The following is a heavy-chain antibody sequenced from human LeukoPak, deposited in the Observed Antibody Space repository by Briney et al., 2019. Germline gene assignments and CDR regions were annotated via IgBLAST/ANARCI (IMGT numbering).Heavy chain of an antibody. V-gene: IGHV3-30*04. CDR1: GFTFSSYE. J-gene: IGHJ4*02. CDR2: ISFDGSNK. Sequence: PGGSLRLSCAASGFTFSSYEMNWVRQAPGKGLEWVAVISFDGSNKYYADSVKGRFTISRDNSKNTLYLQMNSLRAEDTAVYYCARSGIAVAGYFDYWGQGTLVTVSS. CDR3: ARSGIAVAGYFDY. D-gene: IGHD6-19*01.